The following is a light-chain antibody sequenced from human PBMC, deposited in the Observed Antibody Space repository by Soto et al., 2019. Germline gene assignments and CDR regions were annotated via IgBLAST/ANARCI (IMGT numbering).Light chain of an antibody. CDR1: QSVLYRSNGRNY. V-gene: IGKV4-1*01. CDR2: WAS. Sequence: DIVMTQSPDSLAVSLGERATIHCRSSQSVLYRSNGRNYLAWYQQKPGQRPEVLFYWASTRESGVPDRFSGGGSGTDCTLTSSRLQPDDVALYSCQQYLNTPFTFGQGIRLEIK. J-gene: IGKJ2*01. CDR3: QQYLNTPFT.